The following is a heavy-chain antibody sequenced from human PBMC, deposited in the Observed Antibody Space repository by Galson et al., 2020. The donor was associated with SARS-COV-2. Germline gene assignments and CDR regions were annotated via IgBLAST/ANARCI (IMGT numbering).Heavy chain of an antibody. CDR1: GFIFSSYS. V-gene: IGHV3-21*01. Sequence: GESLKISCAASGFIFSSYSMYWVRQAPGKGLEWVSSISSSSTYIYYADSVKGRFTISRDNAKNSLYLQMNSLRAEDTAVYYCARGREWELLNWGQGTLVTVSS. CDR2: ISSSSTYI. J-gene: IGHJ4*02. D-gene: IGHD1-26*01. CDR3: ARGREWELLN.